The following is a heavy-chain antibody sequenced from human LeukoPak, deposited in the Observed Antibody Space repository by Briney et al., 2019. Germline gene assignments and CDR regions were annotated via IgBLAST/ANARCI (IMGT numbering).Heavy chain of an antibody. V-gene: IGHV4-59*01. J-gene: IGHJ6*02. CDR2: IYYSGTT. CDR1: GGSISHYY. D-gene: IGHD4-17*01. Sequence: SETLSLTCTVSGGSISHYYWSWIRQSPGKGLEWLGYIYYSGTTNYNPSLKSRVTISVDTSRNQFSLQLRSVTAADTAVYYCAREDPQTTVPEGMDVWGQGTTVIVSS. CDR3: AREDPQTTVPEGMDV.